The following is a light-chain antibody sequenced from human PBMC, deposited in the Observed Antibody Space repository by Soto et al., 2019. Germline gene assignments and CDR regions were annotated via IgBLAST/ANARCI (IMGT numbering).Light chain of an antibody. CDR2: GAS. Sequence: EIVLTQSPATLSLSPGERATLSCRASQTVSNYLAWYQQTPGQAPRLLIYGASNRATGVPARFSGSGSGTDFTLSITSLEPEDFAVYYCQQRSNWPPIFTFGPGTKVDVK. CDR3: QQRSNWPPIFT. V-gene: IGKV3-11*01. J-gene: IGKJ3*01. CDR1: QTVSNY.